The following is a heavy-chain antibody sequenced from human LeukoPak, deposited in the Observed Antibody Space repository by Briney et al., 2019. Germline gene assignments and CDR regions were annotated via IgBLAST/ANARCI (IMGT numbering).Heavy chain of an antibody. CDR2: INHSGST. D-gene: IGHD4-17*01. J-gene: IGHJ3*02. CDR3: ARGPDYGDYEVAAFDI. V-gene: IGHV4-34*01. CDR1: GGSFSGYY. Sequence: SETLSLTCAVYGGSFSGYYWSWIRQPPGKGLEWIGEINHSGSTNYNPSLKSRVTTSVGTSKNQFSLKLSSVTAADTAVYYCARGPDYGDYEVAAFDIWGQGTMVTVSS.